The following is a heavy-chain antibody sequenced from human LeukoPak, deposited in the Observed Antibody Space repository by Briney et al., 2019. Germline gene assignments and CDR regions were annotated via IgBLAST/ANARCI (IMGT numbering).Heavy chain of an antibody. CDR2: INHSGST. CDR3: ARPLYYNDAFDI. J-gene: IGHJ3*02. D-gene: IGHD2-8*01. Sequence: PSVTLSLTCAVYGGSFSGYYWSWIRQPPGKGLEWIGEINHSGSTNYNPSLKSRVTISVDTSKNQFSLKLSSVTAADTAVYYCARPLYYNDAFDIWGQGTMVTVSS. V-gene: IGHV4-34*01. CDR1: GGSFSGYY.